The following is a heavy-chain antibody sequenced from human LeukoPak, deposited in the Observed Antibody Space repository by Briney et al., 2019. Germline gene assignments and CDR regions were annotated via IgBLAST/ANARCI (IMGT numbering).Heavy chain of an antibody. V-gene: IGHV4-59*01. CDR3: ARGGFRIRYVWGSYRPYYFDY. CDR1: GGSISSYY. CDR2: IYYSGST. J-gene: IGHJ4*02. Sequence: SETLSLTCTVSGGSISSYYWSWIRQPPGKGLEWIGYIYYSGSTNYNPSPKSRVTISVDTSKNQFSLKLSSVTAADTAVYYCARGGFRIRYVWGSYRPYYFDYWGQGTLVTVSS. D-gene: IGHD3-16*02.